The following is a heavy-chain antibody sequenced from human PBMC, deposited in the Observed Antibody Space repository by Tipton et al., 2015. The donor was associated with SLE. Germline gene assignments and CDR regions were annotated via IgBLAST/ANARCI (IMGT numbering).Heavy chain of an antibody. CDR2: IYYSGST. J-gene: IGHJ4*02. Sequence: TLSLTCTVSGGSISSSSYYWGWIRQPPGKGLEWIGSIYYSGSTYHNPSLKSRVTISVDTSKNQFSLKLSSVTAADTAVYYCAREYEVWASFDYWGQGTLVTVSS. D-gene: IGHD3-16*01. V-gene: IGHV4-39*07. CDR3: AREYEVWASFDY. CDR1: GGSISSSSYY.